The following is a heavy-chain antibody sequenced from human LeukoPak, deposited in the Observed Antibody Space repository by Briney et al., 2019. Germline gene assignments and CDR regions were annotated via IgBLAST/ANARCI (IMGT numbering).Heavy chain of an antibody. Sequence: ASVKVSCKASGYTFTSYDINWVRQATGQGLEWMGWMNPNSGNTGYAQKFQGRVTITRNTSISTAYMELSSLRSEDTAVYYCARAYYDFWSGYPTEFDPWGQGTLVTVSS. CDR1: GYTFTSYD. D-gene: IGHD3-3*01. CDR3: ARAYYDFWSGYPTEFDP. CDR2: MNPNSGNT. J-gene: IGHJ5*02. V-gene: IGHV1-8*03.